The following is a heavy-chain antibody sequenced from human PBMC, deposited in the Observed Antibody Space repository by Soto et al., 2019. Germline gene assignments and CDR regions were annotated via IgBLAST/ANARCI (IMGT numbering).Heavy chain of an antibody. J-gene: IGHJ4*02. Sequence: ASVKVSCKVSGYTLTELSMHWVRQAPGKGLEWMGGFDPEDGETIYAQKFQGRVTMTEDTSTDTAYMELSSLRSEDTAVYYCATTTYYYYSSGYYLGYWGQGTLVTVSS. V-gene: IGHV1-24*01. CDR1: GYTLTELS. CDR3: ATTTYYYYSSGYYLGY. D-gene: IGHD3-22*01. CDR2: FDPEDGET.